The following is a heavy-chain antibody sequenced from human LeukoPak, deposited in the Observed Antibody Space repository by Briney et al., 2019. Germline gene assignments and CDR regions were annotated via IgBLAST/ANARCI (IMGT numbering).Heavy chain of an antibody. D-gene: IGHD2-15*01. Sequence: SETLSLNCTVSGASLSSCDWCWIRLPPGQGLEWVGSIYYSGVTNFNPSLKRRIAMSVDTSRNLFSLKLSATTAAATAVYFSTRLEGSHYSVDLWGQGTTVTVSS. CDR1: GASLSSCD. CDR3: TRLEGSHYSVDL. CDR2: IYYSGVT. V-gene: IGHV4-59*08. J-gene: IGHJ6*02.